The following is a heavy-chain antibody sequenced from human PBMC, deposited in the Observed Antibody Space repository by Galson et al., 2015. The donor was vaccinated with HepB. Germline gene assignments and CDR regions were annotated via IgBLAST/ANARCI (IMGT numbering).Heavy chain of an antibody. Sequence: SLRLSCAASGFTFSSYALHWVRQAPGKGLEWVAVISYDGSNKYYADSVKGRFTISRDNSKNTLYLQMNSLRAEDTAVYYCARGSGDYIHTPGAFFDYWGQGTLVTVSS. CDR2: ISYDGSNK. J-gene: IGHJ4*02. CDR3: ARGSGDYIHTPGAFFDY. V-gene: IGHV3-30-3*01. D-gene: IGHD4-17*01. CDR1: GFTFSSYA.